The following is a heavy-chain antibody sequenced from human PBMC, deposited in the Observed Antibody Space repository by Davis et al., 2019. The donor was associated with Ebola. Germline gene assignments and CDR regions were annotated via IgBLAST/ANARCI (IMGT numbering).Heavy chain of an antibody. CDR3: ARQESLYGSSDY. D-gene: IGHD2/OR15-2a*01. J-gene: IGHJ4*02. Sequence: GESLKISCKGSGYSFTSYWIGWVRQMPGKGLEWMGRIDPSDSYTNYSPSFEGQVTISVDRSISTAYLQWSSLKASDIAMYYCARQESLYGSSDYWGQGTLVTVSS. V-gene: IGHV5-10-1*04. CDR2: IDPSDSYT. CDR1: GYSFTSYW.